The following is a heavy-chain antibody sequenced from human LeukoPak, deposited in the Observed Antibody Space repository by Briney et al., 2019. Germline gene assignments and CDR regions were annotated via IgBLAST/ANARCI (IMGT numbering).Heavy chain of an antibody. CDR2: IYYSGST. CDR1: GGSISSGDYY. D-gene: IGHD3-9*01. Sequence: SETLSLTCTVSGGSISSGDYYWSWIRQPPGKGLEWIGYIYYSGSTYYNPSLKSRVTISVDTSKNQFSLKLSSVTAADTAVYYCARSRGLRYFDWLRPGGFDPWGQGTLVTVSS. CDR3: ARSRGLRYFDWLRPGGFDP. V-gene: IGHV4-30-4*01. J-gene: IGHJ5*02.